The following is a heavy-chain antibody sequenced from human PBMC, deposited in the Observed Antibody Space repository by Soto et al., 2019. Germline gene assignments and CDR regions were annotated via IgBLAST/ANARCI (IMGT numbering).Heavy chain of an antibody. D-gene: IGHD2-2*01. J-gene: IGHJ4*02. CDR3: ARDSCSSTSCYLRPNYYGDYVFDY. V-gene: IGHV1-69*06. CDR1: GGTLSSYA. Sequence: QVQLVQSGAEVKKPGSSVKVSCKASGGTLSSYAISWVRQAPGQGLEWMGGIIPIFGTANYAQKFQGRVRITADNSTSTAYMELSSLRSEDTAVYYCARDSCSSTSCYLRPNYYGDYVFDYWRQGTLVTVSS. CDR2: IIPIFGTA.